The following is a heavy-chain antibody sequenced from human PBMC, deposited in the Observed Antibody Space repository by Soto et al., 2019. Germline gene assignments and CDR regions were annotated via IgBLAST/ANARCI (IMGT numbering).Heavy chain of an antibody. Sequence: EVQLLESGGGLVKPGGSLRLSCAASGFTFSGSTMNWVRQAPAKGLEWVSFISSSSSYIYYADSVKGRFTISRDNAKNSLYLQMNSLRAEDTAVYYCARETNYGYGMDVWGQGTTVTVSS. CDR3: ARETNYGYGMDV. V-gene: IGHV3-21*01. J-gene: IGHJ6*02. CDR1: GFTFSGST. CDR2: ISSSSSYI. D-gene: IGHD3-10*01.